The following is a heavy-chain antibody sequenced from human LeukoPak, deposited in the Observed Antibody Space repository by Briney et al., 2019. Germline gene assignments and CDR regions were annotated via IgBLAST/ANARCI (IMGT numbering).Heavy chain of an antibody. CDR3: ARRGDGSGSYLAFDY. J-gene: IGHJ4*02. Sequence: SETLSLTCTVSGGSISSSSYYWGWIRQPPGKGLEWIGSIYYSGSTYYNPSLKSRVTISVDTSKNQFSLKLSSVTAADTAVYYCARRGDGSGSYLAFDYSGEGTLVTASS. CDR2: IYYSGST. D-gene: IGHD3-10*01. V-gene: IGHV4-39*01. CDR1: GGSISSSSYY.